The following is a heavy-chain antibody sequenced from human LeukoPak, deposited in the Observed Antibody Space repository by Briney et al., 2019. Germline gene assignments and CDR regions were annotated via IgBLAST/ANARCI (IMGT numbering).Heavy chain of an antibody. Sequence: PGRSLRLSCAASGFTFSSYGMHWVRQAPGKGLEWVAVIWYDGSNKYYADSVKGRFTISRDNSKNTLYLQMNSLRAEDTAVYYCAKGPHYYDSSGYSTRFPLYFQHWGQGTLVTVSS. CDR1: GFTFSSYG. D-gene: IGHD3-22*01. CDR3: AKGPHYYDSSGYSTRFPLYFQH. V-gene: IGHV3-33*06. CDR2: IWYDGSNK. J-gene: IGHJ1*01.